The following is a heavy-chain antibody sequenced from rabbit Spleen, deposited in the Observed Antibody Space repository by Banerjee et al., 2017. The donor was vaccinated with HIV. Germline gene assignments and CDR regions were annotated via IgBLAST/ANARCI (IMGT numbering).Heavy chain of an antibody. D-gene: IGHD5-1*01. Sequence: QEQLVESGGGLVQPEGSLTLTCTASGFSFSSGYYMCWVRQAPGKGLEWIGWIDTAAGSAYYTNWAKGRFTISKTSSTTVTLQVTSLTAADTATYFCAKSIPDSDWWRTRLDLWGPGTLVTVS. V-gene: IGHV1S45*01. CDR3: AKSIPDSDWWRTRLDL. CDR1: GFSFSSGYY. CDR2: IDTAAGSA. J-gene: IGHJ3*01.